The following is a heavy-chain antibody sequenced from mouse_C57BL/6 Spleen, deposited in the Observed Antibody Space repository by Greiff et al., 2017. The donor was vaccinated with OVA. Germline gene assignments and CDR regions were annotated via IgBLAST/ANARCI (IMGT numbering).Heavy chain of an antibody. CDR1: GYTFTSYW. CDR2: IHPNSGST. J-gene: IGHJ2*01. D-gene: IGHD2-1*01. V-gene: IGHV1-64*01. Sequence: QVQLQQPGAELVKPGASVKLSCKASGYTFTSYWMHWVKQRPGQGLEWIGIIHPNSGSTNYNEKFKSKATLTVDKSSSTAYMQLSSLTSEDSAVYYCARYGNYEDYFDYWGQGTTLTVSS. CDR3: ARYGNYEDYFDY.